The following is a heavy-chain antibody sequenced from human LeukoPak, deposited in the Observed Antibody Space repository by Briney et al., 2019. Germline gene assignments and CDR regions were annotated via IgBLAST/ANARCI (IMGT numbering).Heavy chain of an antibody. CDR3: ARGNRVATTL. D-gene: IGHD5-12*01. CDR2: IYYSGST. Sequence: PSETLSLTCTVSGGSISSYYWSWIRQPSGKGLEWIGYIYYSGSTNYNPSLKSRVTISVDTSKNQFSLKLSSVTAADTAVYYCARGNRVATTLWGQGTLVTVSS. J-gene: IGHJ4*02. CDR1: GGSISSYY. V-gene: IGHV4-59*01.